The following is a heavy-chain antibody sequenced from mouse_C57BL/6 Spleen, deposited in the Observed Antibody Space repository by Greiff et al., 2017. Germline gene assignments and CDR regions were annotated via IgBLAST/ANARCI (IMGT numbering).Heavy chain of an antibody. CDR1: GYTFTSYG. Sequence: VQLVESGAELARPGASVKLSCKASGYTFTSYGISWVKQRTGQGLEWIGEIYPRSGNTYYNEKFKGKATLTADKSSSTAYMELRSLTSEDSAVYFWARAYYDYDGGKNAMDYWGQGTSVTVSS. J-gene: IGHJ4*01. CDR2: IYPRSGNT. CDR3: ARAYYDYDGGKNAMDY. V-gene: IGHV1-81*01. D-gene: IGHD2-4*01.